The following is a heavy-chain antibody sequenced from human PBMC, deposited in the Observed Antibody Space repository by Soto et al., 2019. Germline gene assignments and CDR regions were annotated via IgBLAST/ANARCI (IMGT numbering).Heavy chain of an antibody. J-gene: IGHJ6*02. D-gene: IGHD3-10*01. CDR3: ASKRGNGMDV. CDR2: IYYSGST. V-gene: IGHV4-59*01. CDR1: GGSISSYY. Sequence: SETLSLTCTVSGGSISSYYWSWIRQPPGKGLEWIGYIYYSGSTNYNPSLKSRVTISVDTSKNQLSLKLSSVTAADTAVYYCASKRGNGMDVWGQGTTVTVSS.